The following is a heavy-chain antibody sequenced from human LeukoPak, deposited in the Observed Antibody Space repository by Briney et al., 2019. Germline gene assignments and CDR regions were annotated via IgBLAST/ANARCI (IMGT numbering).Heavy chain of an antibody. CDR2: INPSGGST. D-gene: IGHD4-17*01. CDR1: GYTFTSYY. J-gene: IGHJ4*02. Sequence: ASVKVSCKASGYTFTSYYMHWVRQAPGQGLEWMGIINPSGGSTSYAQKFQGRVTMTRDMSTSTVYMELSSLRSEDTAVYYCASHKIYGDYARGFFDYWGQGTLVTVSS. CDR3: ASHKIYGDYARGFFDY. V-gene: IGHV1-46*01.